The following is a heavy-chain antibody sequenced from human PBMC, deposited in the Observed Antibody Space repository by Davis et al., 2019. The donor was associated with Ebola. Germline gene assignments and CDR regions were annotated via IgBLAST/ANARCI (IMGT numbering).Heavy chain of an antibody. D-gene: IGHD2-21*01. J-gene: IGHJ4*02. V-gene: IGHV1-69*13. Sequence: SVKVSCKASGGTFSSYAISWVRQAPGQGLEWMGGIIPIFGTANYAQKFQGRVTITADESTSTAYMELSSLRSEDTAVYYCARSGSYCGGDCLDYWGQGTLVTVSS. CDR3: ARSGSYCGGDCLDY. CDR2: IIPIFGTA. CDR1: GGTFSSYA.